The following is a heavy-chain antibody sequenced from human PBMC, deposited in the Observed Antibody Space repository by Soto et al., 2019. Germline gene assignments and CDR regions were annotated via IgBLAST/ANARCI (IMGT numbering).Heavy chain of an antibody. Sequence: QVQLVESGGGVVQPGRSLRLSCAASGFTFSSYAMHWVRQAPGKGLEWVAVISYDGSNKYYADSVKGRFTIPRDNSKNMLYLQMNSLRAEDTAVYYCARDSSGNSYYFDYWGQGTLVTVSS. CDR2: ISYDGSNK. CDR1: GFTFSSYA. V-gene: IGHV3-30-3*01. D-gene: IGHD3-22*01. J-gene: IGHJ4*02. CDR3: ARDSSGNSYYFDY.